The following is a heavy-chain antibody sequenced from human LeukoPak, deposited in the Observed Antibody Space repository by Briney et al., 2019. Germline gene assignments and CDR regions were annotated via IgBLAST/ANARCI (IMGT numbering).Heavy chain of an antibody. J-gene: IGHJ6*02. Sequence: PSETLSLTCTVSGGSISSYYWSWIRQPPGKGLEWIGYVYYSGSTNYNPSLKSRVTMSVDTSKNQFSLKVTSVTTADTAVYYCARGSGWSNYYYYYGMDVWGQGTTVTVSS. CDR3: ARGSGWSNYYYYYGMDV. CDR2: VYYSGST. CDR1: GGSISSYY. V-gene: IGHV4-59*01. D-gene: IGHD6-19*01.